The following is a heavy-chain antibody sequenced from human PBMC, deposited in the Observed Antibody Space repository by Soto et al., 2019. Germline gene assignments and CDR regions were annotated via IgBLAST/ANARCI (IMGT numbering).Heavy chain of an antibody. CDR3: ARALGGGACVGWFDP. CDR1: GGSISGSDYY. V-gene: IGHV4-31*03. J-gene: IGHJ5*02. Sequence: QVQLQESGPGLVKPSQTLSLTCTVSGGSISGSDYYWSWIRQHPGKGLEWIGYIYSSGNTYYNPSLKSGLTRSVDTSQNQFSLKLSSVTAADTAVYYCARALGGGACVGWFDPWGQGTLLTVSS. CDR2: IYSSGNT. D-gene: IGHD3-16*01.